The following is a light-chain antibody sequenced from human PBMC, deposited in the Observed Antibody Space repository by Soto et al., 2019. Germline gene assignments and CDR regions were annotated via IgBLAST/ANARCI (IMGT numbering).Light chain of an antibody. CDR1: QTVRNN. Sequence: EIVMTQSPATLSVSPGERATLSCRASQTVRNNYLAWYQQKPGQAPRLLIYDASNRATGIPARFSGSGSGTEFTLTISSLQSEDFAVYYCQHYHGWPITFGQGTRLEIK. CDR2: DAS. V-gene: IGKV3D-15*01. J-gene: IGKJ5*01. CDR3: QHYHGWPIT.